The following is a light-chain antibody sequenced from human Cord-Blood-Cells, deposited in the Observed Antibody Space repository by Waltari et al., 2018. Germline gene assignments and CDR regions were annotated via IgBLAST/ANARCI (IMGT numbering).Light chain of an antibody. CDR1: QSVSSY. Sequence: EIVLTQAPATLSLSRGERSTLSCRASQSVSSYLAWYQQKPGQPPRLLIYDASNRATGIPARFSGSGSGTDFTLTISSLEPEDFAVYYCQQRSNWPLFTFGPGTKVDIK. CDR3: QQRSNWPLFT. J-gene: IGKJ3*01. V-gene: IGKV3-11*01. CDR2: DAS.